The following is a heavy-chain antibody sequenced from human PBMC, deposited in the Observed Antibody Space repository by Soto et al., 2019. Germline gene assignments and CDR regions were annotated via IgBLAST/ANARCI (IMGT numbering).Heavy chain of an antibody. J-gene: IGHJ5*02. V-gene: IGHV4-31*03. D-gene: IGHD3-10*01. CDR3: ARSYYGSGAFNWFDP. Sequence: SETLSLTCTVSGGSITSGNYYWSWIRQHPGKGLEWIGYIYYSGRTYYNPSLESRVIISIDASKKQFSLKLSSVTAADTAVYYCARSYYGSGAFNWFDPWGQGTLVTVSS. CDR2: IYYSGRT. CDR1: GGSITSGNYY.